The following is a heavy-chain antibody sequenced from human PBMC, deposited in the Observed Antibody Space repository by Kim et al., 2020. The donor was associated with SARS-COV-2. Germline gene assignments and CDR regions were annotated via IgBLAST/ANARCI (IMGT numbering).Heavy chain of an antibody. D-gene: IGHD3-10*01. CDR2: IRSKAHGGTT. Sequence: GGSLRLSCTASGFTFGDYDMTWFRQAPGKGLKWVGVIRSKAHGGTTENAASVKGRFTISRDDSKSIAYMQMNSLKTEDTSGYYCTRSLYYYGSGSYPYYFDTWGQGTLVTVSS. V-gene: IGHV3-49*03. CDR1: GFTFGDYD. CDR3: TRSLYYYGSGSYPYYFDT. J-gene: IGHJ4*02.